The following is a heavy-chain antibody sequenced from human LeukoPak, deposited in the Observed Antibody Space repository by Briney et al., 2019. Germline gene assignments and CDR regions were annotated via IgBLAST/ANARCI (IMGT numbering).Heavy chain of an antibody. J-gene: IGHJ5*02. D-gene: IGHD6-6*01. V-gene: IGHV3-23*01. CDR1: GFSISGYA. CDR3: AKDQVGWTSSRFDP. CDR2: INSNGNT. Sequence: GGSLRLSCAASGFSISGYAMSWVRQAPGKGLEWVSGINSNGNTYNADSVKGRFTTSRDNSKNTLYLQMNSLRVEDTAVYYCAKDQVGWTSSRFDPWGQGTVVTVSS.